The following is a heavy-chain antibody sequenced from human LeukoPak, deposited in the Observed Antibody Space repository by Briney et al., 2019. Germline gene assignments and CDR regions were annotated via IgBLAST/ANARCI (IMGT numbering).Heavy chain of an antibody. CDR1: GYSFTSYW. CDR3: ARRNVTMVRGGYYGMDV. CDR2: IYPGDSDT. V-gene: IGHV5-51*01. D-gene: IGHD3-10*01. J-gene: IGHJ6*02. Sequence: GESLKISCKGSGYSFTSYWIGWVRQMPGKGLEWMGIIYPGDSDTRYSPSFQGQVTISADKSISTAYLQWSSLKASDTAMYYCARRNVTMVRGGYYGMDVWGQGTTVTVSS.